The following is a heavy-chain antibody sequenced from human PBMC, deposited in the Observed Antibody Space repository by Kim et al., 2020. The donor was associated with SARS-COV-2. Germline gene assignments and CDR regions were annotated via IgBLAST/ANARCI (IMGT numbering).Heavy chain of an antibody. CDR3: ARGAPYYDFWSGYSDAFDI. D-gene: IGHD3-3*01. Sequence: SRVTISVDTSKNQFSLKLSSVTAADTAVYYCARGAPYYDFWSGYSDAFDIWGQGTMVTVSS. V-gene: IGHV4-59*09. J-gene: IGHJ3*02.